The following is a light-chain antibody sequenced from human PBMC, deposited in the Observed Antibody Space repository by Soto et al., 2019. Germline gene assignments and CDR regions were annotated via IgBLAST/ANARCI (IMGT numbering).Light chain of an antibody. Sequence: NFMLTQPHSVSESPGKTVTISCTRSSGSIASNYVQWYQQRPGSAPTTVIYEDNQRPSGVPDRFSGSIDSSSNSASLTISGLKTEDEADYYCQSHDSSNNYVFGTGTKLTVL. CDR3: QSHDSSNNYV. CDR2: EDN. J-gene: IGLJ1*01. V-gene: IGLV6-57*04. CDR1: SGSIASNY.